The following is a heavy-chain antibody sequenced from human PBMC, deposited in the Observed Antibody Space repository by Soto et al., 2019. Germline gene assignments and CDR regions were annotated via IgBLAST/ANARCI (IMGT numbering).Heavy chain of an antibody. V-gene: IGHV3-48*03. J-gene: IGHJ5*02. Sequence: GGALRLSCAASGFTFSIYEMNWVRQAPGKGLEWVSYISSSGSTIYYADSVKGRFTISRDNAKNSLYLQMNSLRAEDTAVYYCARGGVEMATFDPWGQGTLVTVSS. CDR2: ISSSGSTI. CDR3: ARGGVEMATFDP. D-gene: IGHD5-12*01. CDR1: GFTFSIYE.